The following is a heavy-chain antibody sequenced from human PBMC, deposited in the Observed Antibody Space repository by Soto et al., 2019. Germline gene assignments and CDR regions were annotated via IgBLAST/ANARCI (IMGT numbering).Heavy chain of an antibody. CDR1: GGTFSSYA. CDR3: ATHNTAYYYYGMDV. J-gene: IGHJ6*02. CDR2: IIPIFGTA. D-gene: IGHD1-1*01. Sequence: SVKVSCKASGGTFSSYAISWVRQAPGQGLEWMGGIIPIFGTANYAQKFQGRVTITADESTSTAYMELSSLRSEDTAVYYCATHNTAYYYYGMDVWGQGTTVTVSS. V-gene: IGHV1-69*13.